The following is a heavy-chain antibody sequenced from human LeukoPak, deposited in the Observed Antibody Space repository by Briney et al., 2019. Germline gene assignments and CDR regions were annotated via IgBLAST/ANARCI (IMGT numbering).Heavy chain of an antibody. CDR3: ARGRSDYYDSRGDY. CDR2: INHSGST. J-gene: IGHJ4*02. V-gene: IGHV4-34*01. Sequence: PSETLSLTCAVYGGSFSGYYWSWIRQPPAKGLEWIGEINHSGSTNYNPSLKSRVTISVDTSKNQFSLKLSSVTAADTAVYYCARGRSDYYDSRGDYWGQGTLVTVSS. CDR1: GGSFSGYY. D-gene: IGHD3-22*01.